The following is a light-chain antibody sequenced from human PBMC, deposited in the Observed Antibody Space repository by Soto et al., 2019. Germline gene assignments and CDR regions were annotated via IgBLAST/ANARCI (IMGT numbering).Light chain of an antibody. Sequence: HSALTQPASVSGSPGQSITISCTGTSSDVGAYGYVSWYQQHPGKAPKLMIYEVSYRPSGVSNRFSGSTSGNVASLTISGLQAEDEADYYCSSYTTSSTVVFGGGTKLTAL. CDR3: SSYTTSSTVV. CDR2: EVS. J-gene: IGLJ2*01. CDR1: SSDVGAYGY. V-gene: IGLV2-14*01.